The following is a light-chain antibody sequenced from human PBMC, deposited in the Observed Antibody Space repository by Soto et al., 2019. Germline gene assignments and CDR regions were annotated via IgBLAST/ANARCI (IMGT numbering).Light chain of an antibody. CDR2: GAS. CDR3: QQFAASRWT. Sequence: ETVLTQSPGTLSLSPGDSAILSCRASQSVSSAYLAWYQQRPGQAPRLLISGASSRAAGIPDRFSGSGSGPDLTLTISRLEPEDCAVYYCQQFAASRWTFGQGTKLEL. V-gene: IGKV3-20*01. CDR1: QSVSSAY. J-gene: IGKJ1*01.